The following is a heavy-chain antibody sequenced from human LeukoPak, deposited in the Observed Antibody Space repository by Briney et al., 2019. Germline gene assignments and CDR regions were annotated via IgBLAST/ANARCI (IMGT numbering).Heavy chain of an antibody. V-gene: IGHV3-23*01. CDR2: ISGTGGST. Sequence: GGSLRLSCAASGFIFRRYAMSWVRQAPGKGLEWVSAISGTGGSTFYADSVKGRFTISRDNSKNTLDLQMNSLRAEDTAVYYCAKDSTYYYDSSGYYPPYYFDYWGQGTLVTVSS. CDR3: AKDSTYYYDSSGYYPPYYFDY. J-gene: IGHJ4*02. D-gene: IGHD3-22*01. CDR1: GFIFRRYA.